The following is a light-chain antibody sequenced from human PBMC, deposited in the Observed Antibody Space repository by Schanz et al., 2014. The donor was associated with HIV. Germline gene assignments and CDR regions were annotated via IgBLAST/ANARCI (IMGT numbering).Light chain of an antibody. CDR1: RSDVGGYDR. J-gene: IGLJ2*01. Sequence: QSALTQPRSVSGSPGQSVTISCSGSRSDVGGYDRVSWYQQRPGEAPNVIIYDVSKRPSGVPDRFSGSKSGNTASLTVSGLQADDEADYYCSSYTSSSTVVFGGGTKLTVL. V-gene: IGLV2-11*01. CDR3: SSYTSSSTVV. CDR2: DVS.